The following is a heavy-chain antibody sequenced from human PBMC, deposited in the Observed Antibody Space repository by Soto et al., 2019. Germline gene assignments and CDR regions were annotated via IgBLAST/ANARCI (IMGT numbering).Heavy chain of an antibody. D-gene: IGHD1-26*01. J-gene: IGHJ4*02. Sequence: PSETLSLTCTVPSGSVSTYYWSWIRQPAGKGLEWIGRIFINGNTNYNPSLRSRVTMSVDTSKGQFSLNLTSVTAADTAVYFCARSGGSYNFDSWGQGILVTVSS. CDR3: ARSGGSYNFDS. CDR1: SGSVSTYY. V-gene: IGHV4-4*07. CDR2: IFINGNT.